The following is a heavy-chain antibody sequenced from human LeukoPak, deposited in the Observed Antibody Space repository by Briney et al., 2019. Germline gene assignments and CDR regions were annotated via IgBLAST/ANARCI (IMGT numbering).Heavy chain of an antibody. CDR3: AKMRGGTMIVVVIAGFDY. CDR2: ISGSGGST. D-gene: IGHD3-22*01. V-gene: IGHV3-23*01. J-gene: IGHJ4*02. Sequence: GGSLRLSCAASGFTFSGYAMSWVRQAPGKGLEWVSAISGSGGSTYYADSVKGRFTISRDNSKNTLYLQMNSLRAEDTAVYYCAKMRGGTMIVVVIAGFDYWGQGTLVTVSS. CDR1: GFTFSGYA.